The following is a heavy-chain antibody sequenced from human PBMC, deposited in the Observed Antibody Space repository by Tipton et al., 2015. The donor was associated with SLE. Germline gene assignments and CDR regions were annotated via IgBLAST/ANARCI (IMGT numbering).Heavy chain of an antibody. J-gene: IGHJ3*02. V-gene: IGHV4-61*05. CDR1: GDSISRSYHY. CDR2: IYYSGST. CDR3: ARRADAFDI. Sequence: TLSLTCSVSGDSISRSYHYWGWIRQPPGKGLEWIGYIYYSGSTNYNPSLKSRVTISVDTSKNQFSLKLSSVTAADTAVYYCARRADAFDIWGQGTMVTVSS.